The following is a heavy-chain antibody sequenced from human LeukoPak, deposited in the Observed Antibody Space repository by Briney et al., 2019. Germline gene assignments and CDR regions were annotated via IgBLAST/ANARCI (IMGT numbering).Heavy chain of an antibody. D-gene: IGHD3-22*01. V-gene: IGHV3-23*01. CDR3: AKDPSGVTYYYDSSGSFDY. Sequence: PGGSLRLSCAASGFTFSDYYMSWIRQAPGKGLEWVSAISGSGGSTYYADSVKGRFTISRDNSKNTLYLQMNSLRAEDTAVYYCAKDPSGVTYYYDSSGSFDYWGQGTLVTVSS. CDR1: GFTFSDYY. CDR2: ISGSGGST. J-gene: IGHJ4*02.